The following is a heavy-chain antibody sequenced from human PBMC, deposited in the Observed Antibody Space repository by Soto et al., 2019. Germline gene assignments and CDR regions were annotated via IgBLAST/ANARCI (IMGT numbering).Heavy chain of an antibody. J-gene: IGHJ4*02. CDR2: IYWDDDK. V-gene: IGHV2-5*02. CDR3: ARQGQWLGD. CDR1: GFSLSTSGVG. Sequence: QITLKESGPTLVKPTQTLTLTCTFSGFSLSTSGVGVAWIRQPPGKALEWLALIYWDDDKRYSPSLKCRLTITKDTSKSQVVLIMTNMDPVVTATYYCARQGQWLGDWGQGTLVTVSS. D-gene: IGHD6-19*01.